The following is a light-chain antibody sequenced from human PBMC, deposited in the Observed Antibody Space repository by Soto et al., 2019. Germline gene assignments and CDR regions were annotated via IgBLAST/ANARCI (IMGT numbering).Light chain of an antibody. CDR2: GAS. J-gene: IGKJ4*01. V-gene: IGKV3-15*01. CDR3: QQYHTWPIT. Sequence: EIVLIQSPATLSLSPGERATLSCRASQSVGSYLAWYQHKPGQAPRLLISGASTGATGIPARFSGSGSGTEFTLTISSLQSEDCAIYYCQQYHTWPITFGGGTKVDI. CDR1: QSVGSY.